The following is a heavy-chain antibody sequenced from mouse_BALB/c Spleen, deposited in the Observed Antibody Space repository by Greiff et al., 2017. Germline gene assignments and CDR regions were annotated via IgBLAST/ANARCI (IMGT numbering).Heavy chain of an antibody. Sequence: EVHLVESGGGLVQPKGSLKLSCAASGFTFNTYAMNWVRQAPGKGLEWVARIRSKSNNYATYYADSVKDRFTISRDDSQSMLYLQMNNLKTEDTAMYYCVRLWLLHAMDYWGQGTSVTVSS. D-gene: IGHD2-1*01. CDR2: IRSKSNNYAT. V-gene: IGHV10-1*02. CDR3: VRLWLLHAMDY. J-gene: IGHJ4*01. CDR1: GFTFNTYA.